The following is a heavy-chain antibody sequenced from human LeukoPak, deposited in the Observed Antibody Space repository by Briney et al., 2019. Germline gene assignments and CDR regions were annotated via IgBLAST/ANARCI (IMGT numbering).Heavy chain of an antibody. CDR1: GFTFDDHA. J-gene: IGHJ4*02. V-gene: IGHV3-9*01. D-gene: IGHD1-1*01. CDR2: INWSSGTI. Sequence: GRSLRLSCAASGFTFDDHAMHWVRQAPGKGLEWVAGINWSSGTIVYADSVEGRFTISRDNAKNSLYLQMNSLRTEDTAVYFCAEDLRAPGFTGTLDFWGQGTLVTVSS. CDR3: AEDLRAPGFTGTLDF.